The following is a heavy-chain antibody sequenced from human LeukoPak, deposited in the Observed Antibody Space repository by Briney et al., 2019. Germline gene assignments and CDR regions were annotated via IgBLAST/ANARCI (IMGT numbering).Heavy chain of an antibody. CDR3: ASPSPGGPAAGLFDY. V-gene: IGHV3-53*04. J-gene: IGHJ4*02. CDR1: GFIVNSNY. D-gene: IGHD6-13*01. CDR2: IYIVGDT. Sequence: GGSLRLSCAVSGFIVNSNYMSWVRQAPGKGLEWVSVIYIVGDTYYADSVKGRFTISRHTSKTTLYLQMNSLKAEDTVVYYCASPSPGGPAAGLFDYWGQGTLVTVSS.